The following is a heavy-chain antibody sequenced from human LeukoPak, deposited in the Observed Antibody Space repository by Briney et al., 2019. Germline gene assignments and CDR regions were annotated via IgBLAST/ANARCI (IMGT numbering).Heavy chain of an antibody. CDR3: AKDIGIRGGDAFDI. D-gene: IGHD1-14*01. CDR1: GFTFDDYA. Sequence: GRSLRLSCAASGFTFDDYAMHWVRQAPGKGLEWVSGISWNSGSIGYADSVKGRFTISRDNAKNSLYLQMNSLRAEDTALYYCAKDIGIRGGDAFDIWGQGTMVTVSS. J-gene: IGHJ3*02. CDR2: ISWNSGSI. V-gene: IGHV3-9*01.